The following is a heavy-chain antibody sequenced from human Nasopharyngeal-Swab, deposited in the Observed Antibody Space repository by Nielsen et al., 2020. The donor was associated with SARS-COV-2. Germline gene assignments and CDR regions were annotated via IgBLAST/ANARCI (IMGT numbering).Heavy chain of an antibody. J-gene: IGHJ4*02. D-gene: IGHD6-19*01. V-gene: IGHV3-7*03. Sequence: GESLNISCAASGFNFHNYWLNWVRQAPGKGLEWVANIKQEGSERHYLESVRGRFTISRDNAKNSVFLQMNNLRAEDTAVYYCTKDHVRGWQLDSWGQGTLVTVSS. CDR1: GFNFHNYW. CDR3: TKDHVRGWQLDS. CDR2: IKQEGSER.